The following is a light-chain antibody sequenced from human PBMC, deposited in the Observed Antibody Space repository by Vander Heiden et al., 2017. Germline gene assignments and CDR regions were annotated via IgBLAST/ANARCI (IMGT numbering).Light chain of an antibody. CDR3: QQSDSTPPGT. V-gene: IGKV1-39*01. CDR2: AAS. Sequence: DIQMTQSPSSLSASVGDRVTITCRASQSISSYLNWYQQKPGKAPKLLIYAASSLQSGVPSRFSGSGSGTDFTLTISSRQPEDFATYYCQQSDSTPPGTFGGGTKVXIK. CDR1: QSISSY. J-gene: IGKJ4*01.